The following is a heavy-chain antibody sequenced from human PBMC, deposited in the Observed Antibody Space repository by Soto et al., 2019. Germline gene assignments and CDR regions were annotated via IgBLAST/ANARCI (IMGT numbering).Heavy chain of an antibody. Sequence: ASVKVSCKASGYTFTSYGISWVRQAPGQGREWMGWISAYNGNTNYAQKLQGRVTMTTDTSTSTAYMELRSLRSDDTAVYYCARELLRFLEWLPYGMDVWGQGTTVTVSS. D-gene: IGHD3-3*01. V-gene: IGHV1-18*04. CDR1: GYTFTSYG. J-gene: IGHJ6*02. CDR2: ISAYNGNT. CDR3: ARELLRFLEWLPYGMDV.